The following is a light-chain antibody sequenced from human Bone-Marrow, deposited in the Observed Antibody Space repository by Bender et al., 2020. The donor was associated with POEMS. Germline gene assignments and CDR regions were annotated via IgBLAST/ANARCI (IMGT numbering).Light chain of an antibody. CDR1: SSDIGAYNY. V-gene: IGLV2-14*03. CDR2: DVS. Sequence: QSALTQPASVSGSPGQSITISCTGTSSDIGAYNYVSWYQQHPDKAPKLMIYDVSNRPSGLSNRFSGSKSGNTASLTISGLQPEDEADYYCQSYDRSLSDSRVFGGGTKLTVL. J-gene: IGLJ2*01. CDR3: QSYDRSLSDSRV.